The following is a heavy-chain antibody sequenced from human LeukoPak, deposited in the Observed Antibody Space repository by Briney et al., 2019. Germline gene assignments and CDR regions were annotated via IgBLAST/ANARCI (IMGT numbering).Heavy chain of an antibody. CDR3: ARGYYDSRGFSNPFDS. D-gene: IGHD3-22*01. J-gene: IGHJ4*02. V-gene: IGHV4-4*08. Sequence: SETLSLTCTVSGASISSSYWSWLRQPPGKGLEWIAYIHTNGSTNPNPSLKSRVTVSVDASKNQFSLMLRSVAAADTALYYCARGYYDSRGFSNPFDSWGQGTLVTVSS. CDR1: GASISSSY. CDR2: IHTNGST.